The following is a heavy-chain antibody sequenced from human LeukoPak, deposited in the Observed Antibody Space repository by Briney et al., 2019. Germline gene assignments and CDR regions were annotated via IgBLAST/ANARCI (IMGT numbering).Heavy chain of an antibody. V-gene: IGHV3-9*01. CDR2: ISWNSGSI. CDR3: AKELVRIAAAGTFDY. CDR1: GFTFDDYA. D-gene: IGHD6-13*01. Sequence: PGGSLRLSCAASGFTFDDYAMHWVRQAPGKGLEWVSGISWNSGSIGYADSVKGRFTISRDNAKNSLYLQMNSLRAEDTALYYCAKELVRIAAAGTFDYWGQGTLVTVSS. J-gene: IGHJ4*02.